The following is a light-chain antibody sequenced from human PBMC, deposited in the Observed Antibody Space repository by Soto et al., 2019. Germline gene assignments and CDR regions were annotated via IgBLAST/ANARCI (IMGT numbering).Light chain of an antibody. CDR3: SSYTSSSTPVV. V-gene: IGLV2-14*01. Sequence: QWSLSQPASVSGSPGQSITISCTGTSSDVGGYNYVSWYQQHPGKAPKLMIYEVSNRPSGVSNRFSGSKSGNTASLTISGLQAEDEADYYCSSYTSSSTPVVFGGGTKLTVL. CDR2: EVS. CDR1: SSDVGGYNY. J-gene: IGLJ2*01.